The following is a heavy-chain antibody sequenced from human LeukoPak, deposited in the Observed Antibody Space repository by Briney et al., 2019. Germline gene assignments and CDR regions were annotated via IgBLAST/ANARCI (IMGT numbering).Heavy chain of an antibody. CDR1: GGSISSYD. CDR3: ARVTGYMIEDYFDY. J-gene: IGHJ4*02. CDR2: IYYSGST. D-gene: IGHD3-22*01. V-gene: IGHV4-59*01. Sequence: SETLSLTCTVCGGSISSYDWSWIRQPPGKGLEGIGYIYYSGSTNYNPSLKSRVTISVDTSKNQFSLRLSSATAADTAVYYCARVTGYMIEDYFDYWGQGTLVTVSS.